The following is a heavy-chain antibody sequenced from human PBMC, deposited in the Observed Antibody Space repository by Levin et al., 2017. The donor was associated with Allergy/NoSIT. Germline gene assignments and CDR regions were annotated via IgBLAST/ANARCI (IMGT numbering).Heavy chain of an antibody. CDR2: INRSGST. V-gene: IGHV4-34*01. D-gene: IGHD2-15*01. CDR3: ARGRMRRASDY. J-gene: IGHJ4*02. Sequence: KGLEWIGEINRSGSTNYNPSLKSRVTISLDTSKNQFSLNLSSVTAADAAVYYCARGRMRRASDYWGQGTLVTVSS.